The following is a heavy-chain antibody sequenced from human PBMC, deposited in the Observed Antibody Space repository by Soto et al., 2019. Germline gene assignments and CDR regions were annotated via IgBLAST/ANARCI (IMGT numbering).Heavy chain of an antibody. CDR2: ISYDGSNK. CDR1: GFTFSSYA. V-gene: IGHV3-30-3*01. CDR3: ARDIVTPYYYYGMDV. D-gene: IGHD2-21*02. J-gene: IGHJ6*02. Sequence: GGSLRLSCAASGFTFSSYAMHWVRQAPGKGLEWVAVISYDGSNKYYADSVKGRFTISRDNSKNTLYLQMNSLRAEDTAVYYCARDIVTPYYYYGMDVWGQGTTVTVSS.